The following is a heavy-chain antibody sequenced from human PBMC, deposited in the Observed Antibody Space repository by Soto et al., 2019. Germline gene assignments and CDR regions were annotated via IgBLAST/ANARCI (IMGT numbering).Heavy chain of an antibody. CDR2: IYYSGST. J-gene: IGHJ5*02. Sequence: TLSLTCTVSGGSISSGRYYWSFIRQHPGKGLEWIGYIYYSGSTYYNPSLKSRVTISVDTSKNQFSLKLSSVTAADTAVYYCARDDRGVIRFDPWGQGTLVTVSS. D-gene: IGHD3-10*01. V-gene: IGHV4-31*03. CDR1: GGSISSGRYY. CDR3: ARDDRGVIRFDP.